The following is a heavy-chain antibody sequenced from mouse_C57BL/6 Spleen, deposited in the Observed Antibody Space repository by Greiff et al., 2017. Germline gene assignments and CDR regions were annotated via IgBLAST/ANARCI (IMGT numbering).Heavy chain of an antibody. D-gene: IGHD4-1*01. CDR2: IDPEDGDT. V-gene: IGHV14-1*01. J-gene: IGHJ2*01. CDR1: GFNIKDYY. Sequence: EVQLQESGAELVRPGASVKLSCTASGFNIKDYYMHWVKQRPEQGLEWIGSIDPEDGDTASAPNFQGKATMTADTSSNTAYLQLRSLTSEDTAVYYCTQGLGRRYVDYGGQGTTLTVSS. CDR3: TQGLGRRYVDY.